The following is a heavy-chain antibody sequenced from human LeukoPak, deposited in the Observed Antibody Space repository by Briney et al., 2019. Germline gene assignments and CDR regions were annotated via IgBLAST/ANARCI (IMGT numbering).Heavy chain of an antibody. D-gene: IGHD3-10*01. CDR3: AREWRYYYGSGSYSTFDY. CDR2: INPNSGGT. Sequence: ASVKVSCKASGYTFTGYYMHWVRQAPGQGLEWMGWINPNSGGTNYAQKFQGRVTMTRDTSISTAYMELSRLRSDDTAVYYCAREWRYYYGSGSYSTFDYWGQGTLVTVSS. CDR1: GYTFTGYY. J-gene: IGHJ4*02. V-gene: IGHV1-2*02.